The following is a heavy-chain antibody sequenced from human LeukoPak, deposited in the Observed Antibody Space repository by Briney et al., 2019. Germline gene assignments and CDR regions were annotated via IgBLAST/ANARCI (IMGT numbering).Heavy chain of an antibody. CDR3: VRDEGVLRFLEY. Sequence: SQTLSLTCTVSGDSISSASYYWSWIRQPAGKGLEWIGRIYTSGSTNYNPSLKSRVTMSLDASRNQFSLRLTSVTAADTAVYFCVRDEGVLRFLEYWGQGIQVTVSS. D-gene: IGHD3-3*01. CDR2: IYTSGST. J-gene: IGHJ4*02. CDR1: GDSISSASYY. V-gene: IGHV4-61*02.